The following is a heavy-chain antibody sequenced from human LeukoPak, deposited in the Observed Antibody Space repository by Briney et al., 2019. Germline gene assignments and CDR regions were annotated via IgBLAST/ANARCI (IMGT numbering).Heavy chain of an antibody. CDR2: IDHSGNT. V-gene: IGHV4-34*01. CDR3: ARGQGTVTTH. CDR1: GGSVSGYY. J-gene: IGHJ4*02. D-gene: IGHD4-17*01. Sequence: SETLSLTCAVYGGSVSGYYWNWIRQPPGKGLEWIGEIDHSGNTNYNPSLKSRVTISVDTSKNQLSLKLSSVTAADTAVYYCARGQGTVTTHWGQGTLVTVSS.